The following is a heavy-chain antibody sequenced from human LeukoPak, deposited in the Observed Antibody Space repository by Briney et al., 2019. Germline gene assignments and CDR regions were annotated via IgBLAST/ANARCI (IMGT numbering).Heavy chain of an antibody. CDR3: ARGIEVIGHSYYYYMDV. CDR1: GYTFTSYG. J-gene: IGHJ6*03. D-gene: IGHD2-15*01. CDR2: IIAYNGNT. V-gene: IGHV1-18*01. Sequence: GASVKVSCKASGYTFTSYGISWVRQAPGQGLEWMGWIIAYNGNTNYAQKLQGRVTMTTDTSTSTAYMELRSLRSDDTAVYYCARGIEVIGHSYYYYMDVWGRGTTVTVSS.